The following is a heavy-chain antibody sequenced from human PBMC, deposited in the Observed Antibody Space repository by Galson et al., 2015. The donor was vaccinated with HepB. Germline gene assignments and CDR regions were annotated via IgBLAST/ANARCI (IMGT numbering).Heavy chain of an antibody. D-gene: IGHD3-16*01. J-gene: IGHJ5*02. Sequence: SVKVSCKAYGYTFISYGINWVRQAPGQGPEWMAWISGRNPYTKYSEKFQGRVTLTADRSTTTVYMELRNLKPDDTAIYYCARDWVMTILGGARLDPWGQGTLVSVSS. CDR1: GYTFISYG. CDR2: ISGRNPYT. CDR3: ARDWVMTILGGARLDP. V-gene: IGHV1-18*01.